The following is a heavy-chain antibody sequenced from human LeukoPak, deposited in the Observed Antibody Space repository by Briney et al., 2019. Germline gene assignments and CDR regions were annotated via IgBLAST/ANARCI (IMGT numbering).Heavy chain of an antibody. D-gene: IGHD3-10*01. J-gene: IGHJ3*01. CDR2: ISSGSSYI. V-gene: IGHV3-21*06. CDR1: GFTFSLYT. Sequence: GGSLRLSCAASGFTFSLYTMNWVRQAPGKGPEWVSTISSGSSYIYYADSVRGRFTISRDNAKNSLYLQMNSLRAEDTAVYYCARDKGAGGGYLLDAFDVWGQGTMVTVSS. CDR3: ARDKGAGGGYLLDAFDV.